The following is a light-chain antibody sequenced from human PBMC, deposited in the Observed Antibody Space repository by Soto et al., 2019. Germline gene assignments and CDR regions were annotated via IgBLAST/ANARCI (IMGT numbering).Light chain of an antibody. J-gene: IGLJ1*01. Sequence: QSALTQPASVSGSPGQSITISCTGTSSDVGSYNLVSWYQQHPGKAPKLMIYEGSKRPSGVSNRFSGSKSGNTASLTISGLAAEDEADYYCCSYAGSSFYVFGTGTKLTVL. CDR2: EGS. V-gene: IGLV2-23*01. CDR1: SSDVGSYNL. CDR3: CSYAGSSFYV.